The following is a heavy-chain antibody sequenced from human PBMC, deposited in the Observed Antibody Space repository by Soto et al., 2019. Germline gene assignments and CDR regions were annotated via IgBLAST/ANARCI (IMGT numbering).Heavy chain of an antibody. CDR3: SRLSPWTGIDY. J-gene: IGHJ4*02. CDR1: GGSVTNYY. Sequence: SETLSLTCSVSGGSVTNYYWSWVRQPPGKGLEWLGEIYHSGSTNYNPSLESRVTISIDKSKNLFSLNLTPVTAADTAVYFCSRLSPWTGIDYWGQGTLVTVSS. V-gene: IGHV4-4*02. D-gene: IGHD3-9*01. CDR2: IYHSGST.